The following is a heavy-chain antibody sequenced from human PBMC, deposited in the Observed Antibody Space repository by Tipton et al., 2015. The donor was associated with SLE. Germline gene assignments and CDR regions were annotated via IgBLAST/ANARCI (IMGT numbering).Heavy chain of an antibody. J-gene: IGHJ5*01. Sequence: TLSLTCTVSLYSIGSGFYWAWVRQAPGKGLEWVATMHHNGSTYYNSSLRSRVAVSMDTSRNQFSLRLKSVTAADTAVYYCATGHFDFWGQGRLVTVSS. CDR1: LYSIGSGFY. CDR3: ATGHFDF. CDR2: MHHNGST. V-gene: IGHV4-38-2*02. D-gene: IGHD1-1*01.